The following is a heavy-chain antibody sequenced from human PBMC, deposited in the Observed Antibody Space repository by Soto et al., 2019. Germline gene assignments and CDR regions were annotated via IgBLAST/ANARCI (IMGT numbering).Heavy chain of an antibody. CDR3: ARGGYCSTPSCYLAWFDP. CDR1: GYTFSSYG. CDR2: ISAYNGNT. V-gene: IGHV1-18*01. D-gene: IGHD2-2*01. Sequence: QVRLVQSGAEVKKPGASVKVSCKASGYTFSSYGISWLRQAPGQGLEWMGWISAYNGNTNHAQKFQGRVTITTDTSTSTAYKELRSLRSDDTAVYYCARGGYCSTPSCYLAWFDPWGQGTLVTVSS. J-gene: IGHJ5*02.